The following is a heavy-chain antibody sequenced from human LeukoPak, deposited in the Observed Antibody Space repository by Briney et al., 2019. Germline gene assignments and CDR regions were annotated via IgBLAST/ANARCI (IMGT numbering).Heavy chain of an antibody. V-gene: IGHV1-2*02. CDR2: INPKSGGT. D-gene: IGHD2-8*02. CDR1: GYAFSGSY. CDR3: AREGWGNYYMDV. Sequence: ASMKVSCKASGYAFSGSYLHWVRQAPGQGLEWMGWINPKSGGTNYAQKFQGRVTMTRDTSISTGYMELSGLTFDDTALYYCAREGWGNYYMDVWGNGTTVTVSS. J-gene: IGHJ6*03.